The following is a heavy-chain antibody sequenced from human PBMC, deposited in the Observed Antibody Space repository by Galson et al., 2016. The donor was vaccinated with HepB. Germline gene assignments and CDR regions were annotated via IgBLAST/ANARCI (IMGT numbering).Heavy chain of an antibody. CDR2: IKSKTDDGTI. D-gene: IGHD2-15*01. CDR3: TTSLLEYCSGDTCRTVWHY. CDR1: GFPLIDAW. V-gene: IGHV3-15*01. Sequence: SLRLSCAASGFPLIDAWMSWVRQAPGKGLEWVGRIKSKTDDGTIDYAAPVKDRFTISRDDSKNMVYLQMKSLKTEDTAVYYCTTSLLEYCSGDTCRTVWHYWGQGTLVTVSS. J-gene: IGHJ4*02.